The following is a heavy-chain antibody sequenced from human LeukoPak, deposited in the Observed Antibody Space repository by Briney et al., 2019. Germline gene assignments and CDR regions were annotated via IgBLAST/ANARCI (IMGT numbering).Heavy chain of an antibody. J-gene: IGHJ3*02. CDR3: ARDGAVEDIVVVPAAKRIDAFDI. Sequence: SETLSLTCTVSGGSISSYYWSWIRQPPGKGLEWIGYIYYSGSTNYNPSLKSRVTISVDTSKDQFSLKLSSVTAADTAVYYCARDGAVEDIVVVPAAKRIDAFDIWGQGTMVTVSS. CDR2: IYYSGST. D-gene: IGHD2-2*01. V-gene: IGHV4-59*12. CDR1: GGSISSYY.